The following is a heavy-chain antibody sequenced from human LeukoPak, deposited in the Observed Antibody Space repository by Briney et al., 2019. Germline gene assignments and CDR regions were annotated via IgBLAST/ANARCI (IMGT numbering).Heavy chain of an antibody. J-gene: IGHJ4*02. CDR2: ISGGGGSS. CDR3: AKGGSVGVGTSYYFDY. D-gene: IGHD1-26*01. V-gene: IGHV3-23*01. Sequence: HPGGSLRLSCAASGFTFSSYAMSWVRQAPGKGLEWASAISGGGGSSYYADSVKGRFTISRDNSKNTLYLQMNSLRAEDTAVYYCAKGGSVGVGTSYYFDYWGQGTLVTVSS. CDR1: GFTFSSYA.